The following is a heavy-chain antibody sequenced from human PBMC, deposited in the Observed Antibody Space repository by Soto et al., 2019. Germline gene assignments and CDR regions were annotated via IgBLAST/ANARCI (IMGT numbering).Heavy chain of an antibody. J-gene: IGHJ4*02. CDR3: WREERGYYDY. Sequence: QVQMVQSGAEVKKPGASVKVSCKASAYTVTSQDINWVRQATGQGVEGMGWMNPYSGNTGYAQKFQGRVTMTSNTYISTAYIELSSRRSEDTAAYYCWREERGYYDYWGQGTLVSVST. CDR2: MNPYSGNT. V-gene: IGHV1-8*01. D-gene: IGHD1-1*01. CDR1: AYTVTSQD.